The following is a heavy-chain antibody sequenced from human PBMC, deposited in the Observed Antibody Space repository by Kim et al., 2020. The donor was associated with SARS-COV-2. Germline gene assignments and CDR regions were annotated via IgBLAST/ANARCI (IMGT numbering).Heavy chain of an antibody. CDR2: LRNKPNGYTT. D-gene: IGHD3-16*01. CDR1: GFTFSDYY. CDR3: ARILSVWGDAFDV. J-gene: IGHJ3*01. Sequence: GGSLRLSCAASGFTFSDYYMDWVRQAPGKGLEWVARLRNKPNGYTTEYAASVKGRFSISRDKSKSSLNLQMNSLDTEDTAVYYCARILSVWGDAFDVWGQGTMVSVSS. V-gene: IGHV3-72*01.